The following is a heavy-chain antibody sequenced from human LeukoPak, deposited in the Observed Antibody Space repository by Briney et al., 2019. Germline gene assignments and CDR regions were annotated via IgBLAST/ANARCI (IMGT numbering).Heavy chain of an antibody. CDR2: IYYSGST. V-gene: IGHV4-39*07. Sequence: SETLSLTCTVSGDSITNSNYFWAWIRQPPGKGLEWIGTIYYSGSTYYNPSLKSRVTISVDTSKNQFSLKLSSVTAADTAVYYCARGSQWLWPDYWGQGTLVTVSS. CDR3: ARGSQWLWPDY. J-gene: IGHJ4*02. D-gene: IGHD3-22*01. CDR1: GDSITNSNYF.